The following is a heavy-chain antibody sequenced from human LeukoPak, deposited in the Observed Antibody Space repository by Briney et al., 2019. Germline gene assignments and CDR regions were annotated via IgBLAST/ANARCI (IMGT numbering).Heavy chain of an antibody. J-gene: IGHJ4*02. CDR1: GFTFSSYW. Sequence: GGSLRLSCAASGFTFSSYWMHWVRQAPGKGLVWVSRINSDGSSTSYADSVKGRFTTSRDNAKTTLYLQMDSLRAEDTAVYYCARGDYYYFDYWGQGTLVTVSS. CDR2: INSDGSST. CDR3: ARGDYYYFDY. D-gene: IGHD3-10*01. V-gene: IGHV3-74*01.